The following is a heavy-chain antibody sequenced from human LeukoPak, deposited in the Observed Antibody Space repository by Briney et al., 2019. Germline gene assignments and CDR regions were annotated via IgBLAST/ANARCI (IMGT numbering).Heavy chain of an antibody. CDR3: ARLMIRGVIVE. CDR1: GGSISSSSYY. Sequence: SETLSLTRIVSGGSISSSSYYWGWIRQPPGKGLEWIGSFFYNENTYFNPSLKCRATMSVDTSKNQFSLTLGSMTATDTAVYYCARLMIRGVIVEWGRGTLVTVSS. D-gene: IGHD3-10*01. CDR2: FFYNENT. J-gene: IGHJ4*02. V-gene: IGHV4-39*01.